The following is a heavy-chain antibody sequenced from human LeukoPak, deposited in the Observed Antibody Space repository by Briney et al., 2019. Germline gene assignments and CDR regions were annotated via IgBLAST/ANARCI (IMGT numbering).Heavy chain of an antibody. CDR1: GGSISSSSYY. J-gene: IGHJ4*02. Sequence: SETLSLTCTVSGGSISSSSYYWGWIRQPPGKGLGWIWSLYYSGSTYYNPSLKSRVTISVDTSKNQFYLKLSSVTAADTAVYYSARLGDGGTICGVATYYFDYWGQGTLVTVSS. V-gene: IGHV4-39*01. CDR2: LYYSGST. D-gene: IGHD3-3*01. CDR3: ARLGDGGTICGVATYYFDY.